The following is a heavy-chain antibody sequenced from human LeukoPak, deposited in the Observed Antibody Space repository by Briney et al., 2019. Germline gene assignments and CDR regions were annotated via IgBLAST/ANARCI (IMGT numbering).Heavy chain of an antibody. D-gene: IGHD3-3*01. CDR1: GVSLSGYY. CDR2: ISHSGRT. J-gene: IGHJ5*02. V-gene: IGHV4-34*01. Sequence: SETLSLTCAVSGVSLSGYYWSWIRQPPGKGPVWIGEISHSGRTAYNPSLKSRVTISVDTSKNQFSLKLSSVTAADTAVYYCARERGGLEWLARVDPWGQGTLVTVSS. CDR3: ARERGGLEWLARVDP.